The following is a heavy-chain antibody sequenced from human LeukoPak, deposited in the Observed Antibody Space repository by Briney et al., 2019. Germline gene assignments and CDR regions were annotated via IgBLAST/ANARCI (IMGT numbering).Heavy chain of an antibody. Sequence: GGSLRLSCAASGFAFSSYWMHWVRQAPGKGLMWVSRINSDGSSTSYADSVKGRFTISRDNAKNTLYLQMNSLRAEDTAVFYCARVGQAGYVGYPLDYGGQETLVTVSS. V-gene: IGHV3-74*01. J-gene: IGHJ4*02. D-gene: IGHD5-12*01. CDR1: GFAFSSYW. CDR2: INSDGSST. CDR3: ARVGQAGYVGYPLDY.